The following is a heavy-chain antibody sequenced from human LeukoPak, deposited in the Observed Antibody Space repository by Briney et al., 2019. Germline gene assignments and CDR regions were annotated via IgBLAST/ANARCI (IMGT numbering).Heavy chain of an antibody. CDR1: GFSLSDAW. D-gene: IGHD4-17*01. CDR2: ISGSGDST. J-gene: IGHJ4*02. V-gene: IGHV3-23*01. Sequence: GGSLRLSCAASGFSLSDAWMSWVRQAPGKGLEWVSAISGSGDSTYYADSVKGRFSISRANSKNRLYLQMNSLRAEDTAIYYCAKGNGDYILDFDYWGQGTLVTVSS. CDR3: AKGNGDYILDFDY.